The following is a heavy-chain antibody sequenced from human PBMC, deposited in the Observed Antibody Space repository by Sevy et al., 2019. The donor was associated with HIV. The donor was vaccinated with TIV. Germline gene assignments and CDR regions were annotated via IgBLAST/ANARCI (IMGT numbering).Heavy chain of an antibody. J-gene: IGHJ4*02. CDR1: GFAFYCYS. CDR2: LSFGCGKI. CDR3: AREGCTRPHDY. V-gene: IGHV3-23*01. Sequence: GGSLRLSCAASGFAFYCYSMSWIRQAPGKGLEWVATLSFGCGKINYADSVKGRFTISRDNSKNSFYLQMDNLRVEDTALYYCAREGCTRPHDYWGQGTRVTVSS. D-gene: IGHD2-8*01.